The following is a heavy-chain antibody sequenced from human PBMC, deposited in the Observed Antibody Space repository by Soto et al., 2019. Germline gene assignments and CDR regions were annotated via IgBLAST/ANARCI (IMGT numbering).Heavy chain of an antibody. CDR2: IFHSGTT. Sequence: QVQLQESGPGLVKPSQTLSLTCSVSGASISSGGFYWNWIRQPPGKGLEWLGNIFHSGTTYYNPSLKGRVSISVDTSKSHFSLNLSSVNAADSAVYYCARERRYFSIASCLTGDFDYPMDVWGQGTTVIVSS. D-gene: IGHD2-2*01. CDR1: GASISSGGFY. CDR3: ARERRYFSIASCLTGDFDYPMDV. J-gene: IGHJ6*02. V-gene: IGHV4-31*03.